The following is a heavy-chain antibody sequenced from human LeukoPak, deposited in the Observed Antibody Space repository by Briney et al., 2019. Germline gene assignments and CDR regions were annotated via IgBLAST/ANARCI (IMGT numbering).Heavy chain of an antibody. CDR2: IKSKTDGGTT. D-gene: IGHD6-13*01. CDR3: TTDAGYSSRWYNY. V-gene: IGHV3-15*01. J-gene: IGHJ4*02. CDR1: GFTFSNAY. Sequence: GGSLRLSCAASGFTFSNAYMSWVRQAPGKGLEWVGRIKSKTDGGTTDYAAPVKGRFTISRDDSKNTLYLQMNSLKTEDTAVYYCTTDAGYSSRWYNYWGQGTLVTVSS.